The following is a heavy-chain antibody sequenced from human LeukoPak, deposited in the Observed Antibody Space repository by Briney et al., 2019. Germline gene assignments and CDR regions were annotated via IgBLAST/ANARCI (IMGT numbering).Heavy chain of an antibody. CDR1: GFTFGDYA. CDR2: IRSKAFGGTP. J-gene: IGHJ6*03. D-gene: IGHD2-2*01. V-gene: IGHV3-49*03. CDR3: ARLGYCSSTSCSNPNYYYYYMDV. Sequence: GGSLRLSCTASGFTFGDYAMSWFRQAPGKGLEWVGFIRSKAFGGTPEYAASVKGRFTISRDDSKSIAYLQMNSLKTEDTAVYYCARLGYCSSTSCSNPNYYYYYMDVWGKGTTVTVSS.